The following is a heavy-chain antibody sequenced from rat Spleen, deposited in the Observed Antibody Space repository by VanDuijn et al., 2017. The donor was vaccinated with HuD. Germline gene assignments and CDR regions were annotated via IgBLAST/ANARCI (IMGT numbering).Heavy chain of an antibody. V-gene: IGHV5-7*01. D-gene: IGHD1-9*01. CDR2: ISYDGRMT. J-gene: IGHJ2*01. Sequence: EVQLVESGGGLEQPGRSLKLSCAASGFTSSDYYMAWVRQAPTKGLEWVATISYDGRMTYYRDSVKGRFTISRDTAQNTLYLQMNSLRSEETATYYCARGTYYRHWGQGVMVTVSS. CDR3: ARGTYYRH. CDR1: GFTSSDYY.